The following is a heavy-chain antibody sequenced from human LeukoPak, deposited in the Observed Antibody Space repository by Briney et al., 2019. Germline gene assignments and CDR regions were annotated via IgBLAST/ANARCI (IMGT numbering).Heavy chain of an antibody. J-gene: IGHJ4*02. V-gene: IGHV3-48*02. Sequence: GGSLRLSCAASGFTFSSYSMNWVGQAPGKSLEWISYISSSTGTIYYADSVKGRFTISRDNAKNSLYLQMNSLRDEDTAVYYCARDLAGSRWSYYFDYWGQGTLVTVSS. D-gene: IGHD6-13*01. CDR2: ISSSTGTI. CDR3: ARDLAGSRWSYYFDY. CDR1: GFTFSSYS.